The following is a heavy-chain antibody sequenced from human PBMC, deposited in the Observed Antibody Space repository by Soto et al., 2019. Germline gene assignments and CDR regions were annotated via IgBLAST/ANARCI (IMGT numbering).Heavy chain of an antibody. CDR3: ARRGYGSRWPNVYMDV. CDR1: GFTFSNYE. J-gene: IGHJ6*03. Sequence: EAQLVESGGGLVQQGGSLRLSCAPSGFTFSNYEMHWVRQAPGKGLEYVSGISNNGAHTDYAKSVKGRFTISRDNSENTLYLQMGSLRAEDMALYYCARRGYGSRWPNVYMDVWGKGTTVTVSS. V-gene: IGHV3-64*01. CDR2: ISNNGAHT. D-gene: IGHD6-13*01.